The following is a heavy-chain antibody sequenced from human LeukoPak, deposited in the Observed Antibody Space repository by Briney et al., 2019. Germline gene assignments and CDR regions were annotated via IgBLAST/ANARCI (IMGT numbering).Heavy chain of an antibody. CDR1: AYTLSSYL. J-gene: IGHJ4*02. CDR3: ARDARWYSSSSRGVEY. D-gene: IGHD6-6*01. Sequence: PMASVKVSCKASAYTLSSYLMHWVRQAPGQGLEWMRLIDPSSGSTGYAQKLQGRVTMTRDTSTSTVYMELSRLRPDDTAVYYCARDARWYSSSSRGVEYWGQGTLVTVSS. V-gene: IGHV1-46*04. CDR2: IDPSSGST.